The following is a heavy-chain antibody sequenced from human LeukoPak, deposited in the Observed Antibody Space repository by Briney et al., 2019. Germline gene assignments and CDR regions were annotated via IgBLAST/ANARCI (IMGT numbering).Heavy chain of an antibody. V-gene: IGHV3-64*01. J-gene: IGHJ4*02. CDR3: ARGGLRSFLDY. CDR1: GFTFSSHP. Sequence: GGSLRLSCAASGFTFSSHPMHWVRQAPGKGLEYVSAISSNGGSTYYANSVKGRFTISRDNSKNTLYLQMGSLRAEDMAVYYCARGGLRSFLDYWGQGTLVTVSS. CDR2: ISSNGGST. D-gene: IGHD1-26*01.